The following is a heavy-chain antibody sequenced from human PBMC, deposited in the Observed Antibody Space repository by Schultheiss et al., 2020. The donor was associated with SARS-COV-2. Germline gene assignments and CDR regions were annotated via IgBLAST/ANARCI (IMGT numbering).Heavy chain of an antibody. D-gene: IGHD6-13*01. J-gene: IGHJ4*02. CDR3: ARDPAAAGILDY. V-gene: IGHV4-61*08. Sequence: SETLSLTCTVSGGSISSGGYYWSWIRQPPGKGLEWIGYIYYSGSTNYNPSLKSRVTISVDTSKNQFSLKLSSVTAADTAVYYCARDPAAAGILDYWGQGTLVTVSS. CDR2: IYYSGST. CDR1: GGSISSGGYY.